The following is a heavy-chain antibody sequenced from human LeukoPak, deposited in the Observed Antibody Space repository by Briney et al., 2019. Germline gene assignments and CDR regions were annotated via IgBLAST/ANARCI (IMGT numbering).Heavy chain of an antibody. CDR3: ARGIPHYCSSTTCPNDY. CDR1: GGSISSSTYS. D-gene: IGHD2-2*01. J-gene: IGHJ4*02. CDR2: IYYSGST. Sequence: SETLSLTCTVFGGSISSSTYSWGWIRQPPGKGLEWIGNIYYSGSTDYNPSLKSRVLIFVDTSKNQFSLKLSSVTAADTAVYYRARGIPHYCSSTTCPNDYWGQGTLVTVSS. V-gene: IGHV4-39*01.